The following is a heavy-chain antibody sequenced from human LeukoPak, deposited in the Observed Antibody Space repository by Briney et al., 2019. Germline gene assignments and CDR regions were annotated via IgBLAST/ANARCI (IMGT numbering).Heavy chain of an antibody. Sequence: PGGSLRLSGAASGFTFSSYLMHWVRQAPGKRLVWVSRIKSDGSGTTYVDSVKGRFTISSDNAKNSLYLQMNSLRAEDTAVYYCARSYSSSRGTFDYWGQGTLVTVSS. CDR3: ARSYSSSRGTFDY. CDR2: IKSDGSGT. J-gene: IGHJ4*02. V-gene: IGHV3-74*01. CDR1: GFTFSSYL. D-gene: IGHD6-6*01.